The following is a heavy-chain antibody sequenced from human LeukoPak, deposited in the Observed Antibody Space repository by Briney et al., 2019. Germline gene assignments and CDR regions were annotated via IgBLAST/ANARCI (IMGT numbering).Heavy chain of an antibody. CDR1: GGSISSYY. D-gene: IGHD3-16*02. CDR2: VHYTGST. Sequence: SETLSLTCTVSGGSISSYYWSWIRQPPGKGLEWIGHVHYTGSTNYNPSLKSRVTISVDTSKNQFSLRLTSVTAADTAVYYCARGRYLPLYFDYWGQGTLVTVSS. J-gene: IGHJ4*02. V-gene: IGHV4-59*12. CDR3: ARGRYLPLYFDY.